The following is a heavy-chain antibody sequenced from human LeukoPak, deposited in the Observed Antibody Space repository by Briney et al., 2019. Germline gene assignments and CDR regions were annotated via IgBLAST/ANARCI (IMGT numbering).Heavy chain of an antibody. CDR3: ARVRILWFGELDAFDI. J-gene: IGHJ3*02. V-gene: IGHV4-34*01. Sequence: SETLSLTCAVYGGSFSGYYWSWIRQPPGEGLGWMGEINHSGSTNYNPSLKSRVTISVDTSKNQFSRKLSSVTAADTAVYYCARVRILWFGELDAFDIWGQGTMVTVSS. D-gene: IGHD3-10*01. CDR1: GGSFSGYY. CDR2: INHSGST.